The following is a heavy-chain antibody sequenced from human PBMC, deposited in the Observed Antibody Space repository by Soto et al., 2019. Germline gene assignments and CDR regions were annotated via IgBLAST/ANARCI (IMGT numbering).Heavy chain of an antibody. CDR3: ITETQGLLEWLQLDYFYVIYV. Sequence: EVQLVESGGGLVKPGGSLRLSCAASGFTFSNAWMNWVRQAPGKGLEWVGRINSKTDGGTTDYAAPVKGRFTISSDDSKITYYLQIDSLKTEDTALYYCITETQGLLEWLQLDYFYVIYVWGQGTPVTVSS. V-gene: IGHV3-15*07. CDR1: GFTFSNAW. D-gene: IGHD3-3*01. J-gene: IGHJ6*02. CDR2: INSKTDGGTT.